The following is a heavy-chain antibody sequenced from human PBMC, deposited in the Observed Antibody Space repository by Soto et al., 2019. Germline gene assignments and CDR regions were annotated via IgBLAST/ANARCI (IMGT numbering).Heavy chain of an antibody. Sequence: ASVKVSCKAAGYTFTAYYMHWVRQPPGQGLEWMGWVNPGNGTTSFAQRFQGRVTMTRDTSISTAYMELSGLRSDDTAMYYCARHTYANFDYWVQGPLGAVSS. D-gene: IGHD2-8*01. V-gene: IGHV1-2*02. CDR3: ARHTYANFDY. CDR1: GYTFTAYY. J-gene: IGHJ4*02. CDR2: VNPGNGTT.